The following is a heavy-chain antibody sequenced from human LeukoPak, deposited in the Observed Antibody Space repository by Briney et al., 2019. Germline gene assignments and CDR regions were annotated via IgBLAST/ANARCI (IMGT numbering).Heavy chain of an antibody. Sequence: SETLSLTCAVSGGSISSSNWWSWVRQPPGKGLEWIGEIYHSGSTNYNPSLKSRVTISVDKSKYQFSLKLSSVTAADTAVYYCARSIAATGVAGTWFDPWGQGTLVTVSS. V-gene: IGHV4-4*02. CDR3: ARSIAATGVAGTWFDP. CDR2: IYHSGST. D-gene: IGHD6-19*01. J-gene: IGHJ5*02. CDR1: GGSISSSNW.